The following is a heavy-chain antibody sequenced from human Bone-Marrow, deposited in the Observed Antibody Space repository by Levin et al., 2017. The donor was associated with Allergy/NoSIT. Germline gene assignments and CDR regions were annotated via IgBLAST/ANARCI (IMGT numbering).Heavy chain of an antibody. D-gene: IGHD2-21*01. CDR1: GVSITSGSYY. CDR2: SYTSGNI. J-gene: IGHJ6*03. Sequence: PSETLSLTCTVSGVSITSGSYYWSWIRQPAGKGLEWIGHSYTSGNITYNPSLKSRVTISLDTSNNQFSLKLRSVTAADTAVYYCARVLQYSYDYTDVWGKGTMVTVSS. V-gene: IGHV4-61*09. CDR3: ARVLQYSYDYTDV.